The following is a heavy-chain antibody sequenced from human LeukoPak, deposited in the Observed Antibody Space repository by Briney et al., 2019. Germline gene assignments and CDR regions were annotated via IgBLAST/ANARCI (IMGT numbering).Heavy chain of an antibody. V-gene: IGHV4-59*08. CDR1: GGSINYDY. D-gene: IGHD2-21*02. Sequence: SETLSLTCTVSGGSINYDYWSWIRQSPGKRLEWIGYIHYSGATNYSPSLNSRVTISVDTSKNQFPLKLSSVTAADTALYCWATLRGASTAVFDSWGQGTLVTVSS. CDR3: ATLRGASTAVFDS. J-gene: IGHJ4*02. CDR2: IHYSGAT.